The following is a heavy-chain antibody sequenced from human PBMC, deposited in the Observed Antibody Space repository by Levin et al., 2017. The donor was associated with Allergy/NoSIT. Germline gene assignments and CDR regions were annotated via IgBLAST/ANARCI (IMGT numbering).Heavy chain of an antibody. J-gene: IGHJ4*02. CDR2: ISYDGSNK. CDR1: GFTFSSYG. CDR3: AKPYYDFWSGYFTGAGYFDY. V-gene: IGHV3-30*18. Sequence: HPGGSLRLSCAASGFTFSSYGMHWVRQAPGKGLEWVAVISYDGSNKYYADSVKGRFTISRDNSKNTLYLQMNSLRAEDTAVYYCAKPYYDFWSGYFTGAGYFDYWGQGTLVTVSS. D-gene: IGHD3-3*01.